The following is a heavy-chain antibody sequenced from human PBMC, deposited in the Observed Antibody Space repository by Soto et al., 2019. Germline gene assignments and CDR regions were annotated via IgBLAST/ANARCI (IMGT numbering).Heavy chain of an antibody. CDR2: IFNPGVT. CDR3: ARGVAMSTTPYYYDS. CDR1: GGAISGPY. Sequence: QVQLQESGPGLVKPSETLSLTCSVSGGAISGPYWSWIRQPPGKGLEWIGYIFNPGVTKYNPSLTSRVTISLDKSKSQFSLRLDSVTAADTAIYYCARGVAMSTTPYYYDSWGQGTLVSVPS. D-gene: IGHD1-1*01. J-gene: IGHJ4*02. V-gene: IGHV4-59*11.